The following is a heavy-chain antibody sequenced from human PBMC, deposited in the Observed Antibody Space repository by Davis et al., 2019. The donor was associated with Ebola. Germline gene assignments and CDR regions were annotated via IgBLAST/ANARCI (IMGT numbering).Heavy chain of an antibody. V-gene: IGHV1-2*06. J-gene: IGHJ5*02. Sequence: ASVKVSCKASGYTFTDYNIHWMRQAPGQGLEWLGRVILKSGATNYAQKFQGRVTITRDTSASTAYMELSSLRSEDTAVYYCARRGSANCDGGTCYSHWFDPWGQGTLVTVSS. CDR2: VILKSGAT. CDR3: ARRGSANCDGGTCYSHWFDP. CDR1: GYTFTDYN. D-gene: IGHD2-15*01.